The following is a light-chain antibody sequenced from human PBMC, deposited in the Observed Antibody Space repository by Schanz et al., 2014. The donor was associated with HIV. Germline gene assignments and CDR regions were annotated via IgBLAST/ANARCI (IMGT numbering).Light chain of an antibody. V-gene: IGLV2-14*03. J-gene: IGLJ6*01. CDR2: DVN. CDR1: STDIGDDNY. Sequence: QSALAQPASMSASPGQSITISCVGSSTDIGDDNYVSWYQHHPGTAPKLLIYDVNIRPSGVSDRFAGSKSGNTASLRISGLQPEDEADYYCSSYSVYGARGVIVGSGTKVTVL. CDR3: SSYSVYGARGVI.